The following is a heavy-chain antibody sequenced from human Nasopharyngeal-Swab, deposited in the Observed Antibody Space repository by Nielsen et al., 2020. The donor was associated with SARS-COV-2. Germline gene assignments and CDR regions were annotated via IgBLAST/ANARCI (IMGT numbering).Heavy chain of an antibody. CDR2: IYYSGST. CDR1: GGSISSYY. CDR3: ARDPGAHGGAFDI. D-gene: IGHD2-15*01. J-gene: IGHJ3*02. V-gene: IGHV4-59*01. Sequence: SETLSPTCTLSGGSISSYYWSWIRQPPGKGLEWIGYIYYSGSTNYNPSLKSRVTISVDTSKNQFSLKLSSVTAADTAVYYCARDPGAHGGAFDIWGQGTMVTVSS.